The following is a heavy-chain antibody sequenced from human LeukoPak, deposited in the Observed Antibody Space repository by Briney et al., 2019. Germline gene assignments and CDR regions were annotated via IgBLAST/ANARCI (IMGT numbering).Heavy chain of an antibody. D-gene: IGHD3-10*01. Sequence: GGSLRLSCAASGFTFSNAWMSWVRQAPGKGLEWVGRIKSKTDGGTTDYAAPVKGRFTISRDNAKNSVYLQTNSLRAEDTGIYYCLSGSGYWGQGTLVTVSS. V-gene: IGHV3-15*01. CDR3: LSGSGY. J-gene: IGHJ4*02. CDR1: GFTFSNAW. CDR2: IKSKTDGGTT.